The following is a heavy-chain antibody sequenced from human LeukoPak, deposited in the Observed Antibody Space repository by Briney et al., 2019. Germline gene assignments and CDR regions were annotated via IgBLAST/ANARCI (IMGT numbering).Heavy chain of an antibody. V-gene: IGHV3-21*01. Sequence: GGSLRLSCAASGFTFSSYSMNWVRQAPGKGLEWVSSISSSSSYIYYADSVKGRFTISRDNAKNSLYLQMNSLRAEDTAVYYCARVADYDYIWRHFDYWGQGTLVTVPS. CDR1: GFTFSSYS. CDR3: ARVADYDYIWRHFDY. J-gene: IGHJ4*02. CDR2: ISSSSSYI. D-gene: IGHD3-16*01.